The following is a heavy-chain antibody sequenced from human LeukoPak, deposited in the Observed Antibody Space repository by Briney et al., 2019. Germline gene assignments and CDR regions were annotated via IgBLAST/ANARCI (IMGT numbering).Heavy chain of an antibody. CDR3: VRLGDCTNGICYTADCDY. Sequence: PGGSLRLSCAASGFTFSIYAMSWVRQAPGKGLEWVSAIIDNGGSTYYAGSVKGRFTISRDNSKNTLYLQMNSLRAEDTAVYYCVRLGDCTNGICYTADCDYWGQGTLVTVSS. V-gene: IGHV3-23*01. D-gene: IGHD2-8*01. CDR1: GFTFSIYA. CDR2: IIDNGGST. J-gene: IGHJ4*02.